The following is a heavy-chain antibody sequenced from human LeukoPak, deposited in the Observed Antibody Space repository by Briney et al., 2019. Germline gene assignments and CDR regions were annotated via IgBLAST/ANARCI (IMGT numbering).Heavy chain of an antibody. V-gene: IGHV3-9*01. D-gene: IGHD5-18*01. Sequence: GGSLRLSCAASGFTFDDYAMHWVRQAPGKGLEWVSGISWNSGSIGYADSVKGRFTISRDNAKNSLYLQMNSLRAEDTAVYYCARDSYGYMGGQGTLVTVSS. J-gene: IGHJ4*02. CDR2: ISWNSGSI. CDR1: GFTFDDYA. CDR3: ARDSYGYM.